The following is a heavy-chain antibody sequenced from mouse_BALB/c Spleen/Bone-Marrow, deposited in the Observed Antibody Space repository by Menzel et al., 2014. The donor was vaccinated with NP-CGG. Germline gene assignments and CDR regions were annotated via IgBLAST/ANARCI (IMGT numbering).Heavy chain of an antibody. CDR2: IFPGSDNT. CDR3: ARDWDEYYFDY. D-gene: IGHD4-1*01. CDR1: GYSFTSYY. Sequence: QVQLQQSGPELVKPGASVKMSCKASGYSFTSYYIHWVKQRPGQGLEWIGWIFPGSDNTKYNEKFKGKATLTADTSSSTAYMHLSSLTSEDSAVYFYARDWDEYYFDYWGQGTTLTVSS. J-gene: IGHJ2*01. V-gene: IGHV1-66*01.